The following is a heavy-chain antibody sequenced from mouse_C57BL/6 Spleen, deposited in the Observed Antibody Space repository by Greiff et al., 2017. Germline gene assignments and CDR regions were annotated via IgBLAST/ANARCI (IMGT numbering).Heavy chain of an antibody. CDR1: GYSFTDYY. CDR2: INPNYGTT. CDR3: ARGYSYGRSPYAMDY. V-gene: IGHV1-39*01. Sequence: EVQLQQSGPELVKPGASVKISCTASGYSFTDYYMNWVKQSTGQSLEWIGVINPNYGTTSYNQKFKGKATLTVDQSSSTAYMQLNSLTSEDSAVYYCARGYSYGRSPYAMDYWGQGTSVTVSS. J-gene: IGHJ4*01. D-gene: IGHD1-1*01.